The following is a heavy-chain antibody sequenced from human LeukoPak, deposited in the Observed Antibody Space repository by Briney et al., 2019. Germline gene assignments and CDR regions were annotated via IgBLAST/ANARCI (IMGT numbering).Heavy chain of an antibody. V-gene: IGHV3-53*01. CDR3: VREGYCSTSGCYSPF. Sequence: SGGSLRLSCAASGFTVSSNYMCWVRQAPGKGLEWVSIIYSGGSTYYADSVKGRFTISRDSSKNTLYLQMNSLRAEDTAVYYCVREGYCSTSGCYSPFWGQGTLVTVSS. D-gene: IGHD2-15*01. CDR1: GFTVSSNY. J-gene: IGHJ4*02. CDR2: IYSGGST.